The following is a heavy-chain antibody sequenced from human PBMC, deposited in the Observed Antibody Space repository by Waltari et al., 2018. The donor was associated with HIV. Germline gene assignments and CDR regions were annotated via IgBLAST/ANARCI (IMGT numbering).Heavy chain of an antibody. J-gene: IGHJ4*02. Sequence: EVQLVESGGAVVQPGGSLRLSCAASGFMFDEYTMHWVRQVPGQPLVLVSIMSGDGATTYSADSVKGRFTMSRDNSKNSLYLQMNSLRTDDTALYFCAKEGGGGSTSPYYFDSWGQGTLVTVSS. D-gene: IGHD2-15*01. CDR2: MSGDGATT. CDR1: GFMFDEYT. CDR3: AKEGGGGSTSPYYFDS. V-gene: IGHV3-43*01.